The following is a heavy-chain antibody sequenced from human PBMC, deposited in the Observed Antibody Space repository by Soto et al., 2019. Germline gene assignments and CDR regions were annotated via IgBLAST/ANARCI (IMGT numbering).Heavy chain of an antibody. V-gene: IGHV4-31*03. CDR2: IYYSGST. Sequence: SETLSLTCTVSGGSISSGGYYWSWIRQHPGKGLEWIGYIYYSGSTYYNPSLKSRVTISVDTSKNQFSLKLSSVTAADTAVYYCASGRLRGYSDCYWSYYYGMDVWGQGTTVTVSS. D-gene: IGHD5-18*01. CDR3: ASGRLRGYSDCYWSYYYGMDV. CDR1: GGSISSGGYY. J-gene: IGHJ6*02.